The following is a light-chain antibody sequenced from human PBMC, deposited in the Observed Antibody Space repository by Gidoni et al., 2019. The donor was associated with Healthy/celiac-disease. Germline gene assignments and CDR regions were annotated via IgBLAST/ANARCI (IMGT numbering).Light chain of an antibody. CDR1: QSISSY. Sequence: EIQMTQSPSSLSASVGDRVTITCRASQSISSYLNWYQQKPGKAPKLLIYAASSLQSGGPSRFSGSGSGTDFTLTISSLQPEDFATYYCQQSYSTPRTFGQGTKVEIK. J-gene: IGKJ1*01. V-gene: IGKV1-39*01. CDR3: QQSYSTPRT. CDR2: AAS.